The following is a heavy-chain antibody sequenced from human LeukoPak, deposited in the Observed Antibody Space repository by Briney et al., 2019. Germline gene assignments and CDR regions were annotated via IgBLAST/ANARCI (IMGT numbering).Heavy chain of an antibody. CDR3: ARDPCSSINCPLRF. CDR1: GGSLSGSY. CDR2: INHSGRT. V-gene: IGHV4-34*01. Sequence: SETLSLTCAVSGGSLSGSYCTWVRQSPGEGLEWIGEINHSGRTNYNPSLQSRVTISLDTTRSQFSLILRSVTAADTAVYYCARDPCSSINCPLRFWGQGTPSPSPQ. J-gene: IGHJ4*02. D-gene: IGHD2-2*01.